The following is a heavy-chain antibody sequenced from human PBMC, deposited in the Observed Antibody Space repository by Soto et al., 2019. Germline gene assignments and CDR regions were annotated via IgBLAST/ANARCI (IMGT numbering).Heavy chain of an antibody. CDR3: ARDSGSTVTTVNWFDP. CDR1: GFTFSSYS. CDR2: ISSSSSTI. V-gene: IGHV3-48*02. Sequence: GGSLRLSCAASGFTFSSYSMNWVRQAPGKGLEWVSYISSSSSTIYYADSVKGRFTISRDNAKNSLYLQMNSLRDEDTAVYYCARDSGSTVTTVNWFDPWGQGTLVTVSS. J-gene: IGHJ5*02. D-gene: IGHD4-4*01.